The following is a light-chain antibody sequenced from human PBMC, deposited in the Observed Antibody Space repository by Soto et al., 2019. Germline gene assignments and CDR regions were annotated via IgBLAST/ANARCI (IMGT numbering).Light chain of an antibody. CDR2: RNN. J-gene: IGLJ1*01. CDR3: AAWDECLRALYV. Sequence: QSVLTQPPSASGTPGQRVTISCSGSSSNIGSNYVYWYQQLPGTAPKLLIYRNNQRPSGVPDRFSGSKSGTSASLAISGLRSEDEADYYCAAWDECLRALYVFGTGNKVTVL. CDR1: SSNIGSNY. V-gene: IGLV1-47*01.